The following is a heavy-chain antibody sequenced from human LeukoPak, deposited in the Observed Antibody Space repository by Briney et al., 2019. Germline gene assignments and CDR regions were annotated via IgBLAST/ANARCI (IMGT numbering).Heavy chain of an antibody. CDR3: AREKHVDAFDI. CDR1: GGSISSGGYY. V-gene: IGHV4-31*03. CDR2: IYYSGST. J-gene: IGHJ3*02. Sequence: SQTLSLTCTVSGGSISSGGYYWSWIRQHPGKGLEWIGYIYYSGSTYYNPSLKSRVTIPVDTSKNQFSLKLSSVTAADTAVYYCAREKHVDAFDIWGQGTMVTVSS.